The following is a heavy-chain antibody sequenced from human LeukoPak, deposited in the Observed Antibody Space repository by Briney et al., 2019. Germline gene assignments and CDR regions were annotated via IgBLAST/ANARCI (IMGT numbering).Heavy chain of an antibody. CDR3: ARDPTYYDFWSGSFSYFDY. Sequence: PGGSLRLSCAPSGFTVSSNYMSWVRQAPGKGLEWVSVIYSGGDTFYADSVKGRFTISRDNSKNTLYLQMNSLRAEDTAVYYCARDPTYYDFWSGSFSYFDYWGQGTLVTVSS. D-gene: IGHD3-3*01. V-gene: IGHV3-53*01. J-gene: IGHJ4*02. CDR2: IYSGGDT. CDR1: GFTVSSNY.